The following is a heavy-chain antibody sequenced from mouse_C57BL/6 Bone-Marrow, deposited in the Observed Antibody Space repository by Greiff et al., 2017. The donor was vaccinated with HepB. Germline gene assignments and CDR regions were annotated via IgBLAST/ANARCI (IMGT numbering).Heavy chain of an antibody. CDR1: GFSLTSYG. CDR2: IWSGGST. V-gene: IGHV2-2*01. Sequence: QVHVKQSGPGLVQPSQSLSITCTVSGFSLTSYGVHWVRQSPGKGLEWLGVIWSGGSTDYNAAFISRLSISKDNSKSQVFFKMNSLQADDTAIYYCASSSRATVVAHWYFDVWGTGTTVTVSS. CDR3: ASSSRATVVAHWYFDV. D-gene: IGHD1-1*01. J-gene: IGHJ1*03.